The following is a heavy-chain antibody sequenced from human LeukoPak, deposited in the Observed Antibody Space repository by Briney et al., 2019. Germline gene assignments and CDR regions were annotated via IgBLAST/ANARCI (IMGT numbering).Heavy chain of an antibody. Sequence: ASVKVSCKVSGYTLTELSMHWVRQAPGKGLEWMGGFDPEDGETIYAQKFQGRVTMTEDTSTDTAYMELSSLRSEDTAVYCCATLVGSGWGVYFDYWGQGTLVTVSS. CDR1: GYTLTELS. D-gene: IGHD6-19*01. V-gene: IGHV1-24*01. J-gene: IGHJ4*02. CDR2: FDPEDGET. CDR3: ATLVGSGWGVYFDY.